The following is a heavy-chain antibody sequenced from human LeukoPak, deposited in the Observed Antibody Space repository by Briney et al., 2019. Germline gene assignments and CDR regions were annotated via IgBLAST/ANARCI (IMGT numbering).Heavy chain of an antibody. D-gene: IGHD3-10*01. J-gene: IGHJ4*02. V-gene: IGHV3-30*18. CDR2: ISYDGSDS. CDR3: AKGYYGAAISFSIDY. CDR1: GFTFSSYG. Sequence: GRSLRLSCAASGFTFSSYGMHWVRQAPGKGLEWVAVISYDGSDSYYGDSVKGRFTISRDNSKNTLYLQMNSLRAEDTAVYYCAKGYYGAAISFSIDYWGQGTLVTVSS.